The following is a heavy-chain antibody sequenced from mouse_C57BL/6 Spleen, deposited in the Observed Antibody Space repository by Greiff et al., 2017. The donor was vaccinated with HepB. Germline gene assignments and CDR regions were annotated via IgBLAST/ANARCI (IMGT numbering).Heavy chain of an antibody. D-gene: IGHD2-1*01. J-gene: IGHJ3*01. CDR3: ASERDGNYPAWFAY. V-gene: IGHV5-4*01. CDR2: ISDGGSYT. CDR1: GFTFSSYA. Sequence: EVQVVESGGGLVKPGGSLKLSCAASGFTFSSYAMSWVRQTPEKRLEWVATISDGGSYTYYPDNVKGRFTISRDNAKNNLYLQMSHLKSEDTAMYYCASERDGNYPAWFAYWGQGTLVTVSA.